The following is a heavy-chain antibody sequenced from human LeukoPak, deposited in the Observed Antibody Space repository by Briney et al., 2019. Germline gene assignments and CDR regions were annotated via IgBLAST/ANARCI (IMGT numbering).Heavy chain of an antibody. J-gene: IGHJ4*02. CDR3: ARLSGYDWESFYDY. Sequence: SETLSLTCTVSGGSISSGTYYWGWIRRPPNKGLEWIGTFFSGGSTYYNPSLKSRVTISVDTSKNQFSLKLSSITAADTAVYYCARLSGYDWESFYDYWGQGTLVTVSS. CDR1: GGSISSGTYY. V-gene: IGHV4-39*07. CDR2: FFSGGST. D-gene: IGHD5-12*01.